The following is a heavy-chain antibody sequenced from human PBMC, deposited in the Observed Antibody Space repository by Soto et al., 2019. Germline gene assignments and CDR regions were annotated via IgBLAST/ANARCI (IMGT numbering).Heavy chain of an antibody. CDR2: IIPIFGTT. Sequence: QVQLVQSGAEVKKPGSSAKVSCKASGGTFSSYAISWVLQSPGQGLEWMGGIIPIFGTTNYEQKFQGRVTITADESTSTAYMELSSLRSEDTAVYYCARIGYCSSTSCPDYWGQGTLVTVSS. J-gene: IGHJ4*02. D-gene: IGHD2-2*01. V-gene: IGHV1-69*01. CDR1: GGTFSSYA. CDR3: ARIGYCSSTSCPDY.